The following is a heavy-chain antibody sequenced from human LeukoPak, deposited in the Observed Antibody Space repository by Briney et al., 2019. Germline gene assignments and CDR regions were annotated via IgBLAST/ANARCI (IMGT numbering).Heavy chain of an antibody. CDR1: GGSISSSSYY. CDR2: IYYSGST. J-gene: IGHJ3*02. Sequence: SETLSLTCTVSGGSISSSSYYWGWIRQPPGKGLEWIGSIYYSGSTYYNPSLKSRVTISVDTSKNQFSLKLSSVTDADTAVYYCARDVKYYDILTGPNAFDIWGQGTMVTVSS. CDR3: ARDVKYYDILTGPNAFDI. V-gene: IGHV4-39*07. D-gene: IGHD3-9*01.